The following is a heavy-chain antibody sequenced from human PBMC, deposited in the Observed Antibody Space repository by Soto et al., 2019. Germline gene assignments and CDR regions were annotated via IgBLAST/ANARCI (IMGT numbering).Heavy chain of an antibody. J-gene: IGHJ4*02. CDR3: ARGSVDTVDSSGFYEY. V-gene: IGHV3-53*01. D-gene: IGHD3-22*01. CDR2: MYSGGTT. CDR1: GLRVSNNY. Sequence: GGSLRLSCAASGLRVSNNYMSWVRQAPGKGLEWVSIMYSGGTTYYADSVEGRFTMSRDDSKNMVYLQMNSLRAADRAVYYCARGSVDTVDSSGFYEYWGQGTPVTVSS.